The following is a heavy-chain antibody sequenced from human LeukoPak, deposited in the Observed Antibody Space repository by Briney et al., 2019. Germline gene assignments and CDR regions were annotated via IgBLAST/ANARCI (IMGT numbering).Heavy chain of an antibody. CDR1: GFTFDDYA. CDR3: AKGYYDILTGYVDY. V-gene: IGHV3-9*01. Sequence: AGGSLRLSCAASGFTFDDYAMHWVRQAPGKGLEWVSGISWNSGSIGYADSVKGRFTISRDNAKNSLYLQMNSLRAEDTALYYCAKGYYDILTGYVDYWGRGTLVTVSS. CDR2: ISWNSGSI. J-gene: IGHJ4*02. D-gene: IGHD3-9*01.